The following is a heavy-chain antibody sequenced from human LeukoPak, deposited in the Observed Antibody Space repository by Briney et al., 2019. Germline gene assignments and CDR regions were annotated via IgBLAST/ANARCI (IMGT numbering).Heavy chain of an antibody. D-gene: IGHD3-10*01. V-gene: IGHV3-30*02. CDR2: IRYDGSNK. CDR3: AKGPLIFGEALDDAFDI. J-gene: IGHJ3*02. CDR1: GFIFSSYG. Sequence: GGSLRLSCAASGFIFSSYGMHWVRQAPGKGLEWVAFIRYDGSNKYYADSVKGRFIISRDNSKNTLYLQMNSLRAEDTAVYYCAKGPLIFGEALDDAFDIWGQGTMVTVSS.